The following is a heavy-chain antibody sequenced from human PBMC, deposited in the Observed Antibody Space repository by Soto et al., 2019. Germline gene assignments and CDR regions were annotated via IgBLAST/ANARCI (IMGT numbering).Heavy chain of an antibody. Sequence: QVQLVEFGGGVVQPGRSLSLSCTASGFTFNNHGIHWVRQAPGKGLEWVAVISDDGINKYYADSVKGRFTISRDNSKNTLYLQMTSLRTEDTALYYCAKGCERGYDLCGSWGQGTLVTVSS. V-gene: IGHV3-30*18. J-gene: IGHJ5*02. CDR3: AKGCERGYDLCGS. CDR2: ISDDGINK. D-gene: IGHD5-12*01. CDR1: GFTFNNHG.